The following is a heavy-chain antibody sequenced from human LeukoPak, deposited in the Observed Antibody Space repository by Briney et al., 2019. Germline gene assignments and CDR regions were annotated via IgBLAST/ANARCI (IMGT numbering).Heavy chain of an antibody. CDR3: AGVLLGIGIGNWYFDL. D-gene: IGHD7-27*01. Sequence: SETLSLTCTVSGGSISSYYWSWIRQPPGKGLEWIGYIYYSGSTNYNPSLKSRVTISVDTSKNQFSLKLSSVTAADTAVYYCAGVLLGIGIGNWYFDLWGRGTLVTVSS. CDR2: IYYSGST. J-gene: IGHJ2*01. V-gene: IGHV4-59*01. CDR1: GGSISSYY.